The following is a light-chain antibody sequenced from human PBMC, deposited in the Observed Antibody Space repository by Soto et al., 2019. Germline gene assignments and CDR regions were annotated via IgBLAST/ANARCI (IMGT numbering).Light chain of an antibody. CDR2: EVS. Sequence: DIQMTQSPSTLFVSVGDTVTITCRASQSINKWLDWYQQKPGKAPKLLIYEVSTLESGVPSRFSGSGSGTEFTLTISSLQPDDIATSYCQQYNSFFGQGTKLEIK. CDR3: QQYNSF. CDR1: QSINKW. J-gene: IGKJ2*01. V-gene: IGKV1-5*03.